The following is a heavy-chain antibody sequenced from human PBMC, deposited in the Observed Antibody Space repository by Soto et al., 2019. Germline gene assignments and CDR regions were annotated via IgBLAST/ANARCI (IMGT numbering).Heavy chain of an antibody. CDR2: IIPIFGTA. D-gene: IGHD2-15*01. V-gene: IGHV1-69*13. CDR3: ARARRVVVAATDGGYYYYYGMDV. J-gene: IGHJ6*02. Sequence: SVKVSCKASGGTFSSYAISWVRQAPGQGLEWMGGIIPIFGTANYAQKFQGRVTITADESTSTAYMELSSLRSEDTAVYYCARARRVVVAATDGGYYYYYGMDVWGQGTTVTSP. CDR1: GGTFSSYA.